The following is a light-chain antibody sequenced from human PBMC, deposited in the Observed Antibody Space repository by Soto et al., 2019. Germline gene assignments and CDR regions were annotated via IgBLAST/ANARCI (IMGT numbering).Light chain of an antibody. CDR2: GNT. Sequence: QSVLTQPPSVSGAPGQRVSISCTGSSTNIGADYGVPWYQQRPGTAPKLLIVGNTIRPSGVPDRCSASTSGTSASLAITGLQAADEGDHYCWSYDSTRSARYVFGTGTKLTVL. J-gene: IGLJ1*01. CDR1: STNIGADYG. CDR3: WSYDSTRSARYV. V-gene: IGLV1-40*01.